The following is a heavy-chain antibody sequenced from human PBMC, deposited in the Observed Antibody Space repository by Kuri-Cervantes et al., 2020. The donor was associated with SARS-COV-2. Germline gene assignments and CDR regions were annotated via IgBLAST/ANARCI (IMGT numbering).Heavy chain of an antibody. J-gene: IGHJ4*02. CDR2: ISGSGGST. CDR3: ASYFYSGPRFSDY. CDR1: GFTFSSYS. D-gene: IGHD1-26*01. V-gene: IGHV3-23*01. Sequence: GGSLRLSCAASGFTFSSYSMNWVRQAPGKGLEWVSAISGSGGSTYYADSVRGRFTVSRDNSRNTLYLQMNSLRAEDTAVYYCASYFYSGPRFSDYWGPGTQVTVSS.